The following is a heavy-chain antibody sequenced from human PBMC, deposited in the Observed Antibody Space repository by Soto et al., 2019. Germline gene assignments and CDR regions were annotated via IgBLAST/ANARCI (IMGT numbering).Heavy chain of an antibody. J-gene: IGHJ4*02. D-gene: IGHD5-18*01. CDR2: ISYDGSNQ. V-gene: IGHV3-30*18. CDR1: GFSFNTYG. Sequence: QVQLVESGGAVVQPGKSLRLSCAASGFSFNTYGMYWVRQAPGKGLEWVAAISYDGSNQYHADSVKGRFTISRDNSKSTLYLQMNSLRVEDTAVYYCAKDIVKYTYGACDYWGQGALATVSS. CDR3: AKDIVKYTYGACDY.